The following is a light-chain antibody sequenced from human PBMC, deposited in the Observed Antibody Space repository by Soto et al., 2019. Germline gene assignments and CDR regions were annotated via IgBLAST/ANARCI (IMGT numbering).Light chain of an antibody. Sequence: IVLTQAPGTLSWSPEERASRSCRASQSVSSSYLAWYQQKPGQAPRLLIYATSSRATAIPDRFSGSGSRTDFTLTISRLEPEDFAVYYCQQYGNSTWTFGQGTKVDIK. CDR1: QSVSSSY. V-gene: IGKV3-20*01. CDR3: QQYGNSTWT. CDR2: ATS. J-gene: IGKJ1*01.